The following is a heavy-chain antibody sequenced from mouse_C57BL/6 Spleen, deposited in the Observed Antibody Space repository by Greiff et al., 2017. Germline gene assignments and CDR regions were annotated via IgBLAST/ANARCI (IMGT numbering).Heavy chain of an antibody. V-gene: IGHV5-12*01. CDR3: ARQGNSYAMDY. D-gene: IGHD2-1*01. Sequence: EVQLVESGGGLVQPGGSLKLSCAASGFTFSDYYMYWVRQTPEKRLEWVAYISNGGGSTYYPDTVKGRFTISRDNAKNTLYLQMSRLKSEYTAMYYCARQGNSYAMDYWGQGTSVTVSS. J-gene: IGHJ4*01. CDR2: ISNGGGST. CDR1: GFTFSDYY.